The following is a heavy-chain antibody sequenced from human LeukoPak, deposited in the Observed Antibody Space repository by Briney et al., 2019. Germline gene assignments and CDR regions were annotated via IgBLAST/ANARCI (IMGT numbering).Heavy chain of an antibody. Sequence: GGSLRPSCAASGFTFSSYWMHWVRQAPGKGLVWVSRINSDGSSTSYADSVKGRFTISRDNAKNTLYLQMNSLRAEDTAVYYCARDPRGYYYDSSGSYWGQGTLVTVSS. J-gene: IGHJ4*02. D-gene: IGHD3-22*01. CDR1: GFTFSSYW. CDR2: INSDGSST. V-gene: IGHV3-74*01. CDR3: ARDPRGYYYDSSGSY.